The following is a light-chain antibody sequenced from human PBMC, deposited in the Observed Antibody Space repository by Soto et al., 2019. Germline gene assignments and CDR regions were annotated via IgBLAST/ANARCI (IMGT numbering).Light chain of an antibody. CDR1: SSDVGGYNY. J-gene: IGLJ1*01. CDR3: CSYAGSNNYV. V-gene: IGLV2-8*01. CDR2: EVS. Sequence: QSVLTQPPSASGSPGQSVTISCTGTSSDVGGYNYVSWYQQHPGKAPKLMIYEVSKRPSGVPDRFSGSKSGNTASLTVSGLQAEDEADYYCCSYAGSNNYVFGPGTKVTVL.